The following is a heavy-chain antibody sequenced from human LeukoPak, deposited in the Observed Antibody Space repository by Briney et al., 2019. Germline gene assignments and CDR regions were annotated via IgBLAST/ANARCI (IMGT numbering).Heavy chain of an antibody. CDR1: GYTFTCYY. CDR3: ARVDNCGGDCGAFDI. CDR2: INPNSGGT. D-gene: IGHD2-21*01. J-gene: IGHJ3*02. V-gene: IGHV1-2*02. Sequence: ASVKVSCKASGYTFTCYYMHWVRQAPGQGLEWMGWINPNSGGTNYAQKFQGRVTMTRDTSISTAYMELSRLRSDDTAVYYCARVDNCGGDCGAFDIWGQGTMVTVSS.